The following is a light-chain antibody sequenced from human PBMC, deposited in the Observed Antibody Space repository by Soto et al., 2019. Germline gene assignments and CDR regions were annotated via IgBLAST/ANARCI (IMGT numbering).Light chain of an antibody. V-gene: IGLV2-14*01. Sequence: QSALTQPASVSGSPGQSITISCTGTSSDVGGYNYVSWYQQYPGKAPKLMIYXVTNRPSGVSNRFSGSKSGNTASLTISGLQAEDEADYYCSSCASSSPWVFGGGTKLTVL. CDR2: XVT. J-gene: IGLJ2*01. CDR3: SSCASSSPWV. CDR1: SSDVGGYNY.